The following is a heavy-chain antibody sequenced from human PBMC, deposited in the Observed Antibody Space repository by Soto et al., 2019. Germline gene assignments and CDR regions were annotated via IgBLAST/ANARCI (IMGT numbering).Heavy chain of an antibody. J-gene: IGHJ3*02. Sequence: ASVKVSCKASGCTFTGYYIHWGRQAPGQGLECMGWINPNSGGTNYAQKFQGRVTMTRDTSISTAYMELSRLRSDDTAVYYCARGTEGLDAFDIWGQGTMVTVSS. V-gene: IGHV1-2*02. D-gene: IGHD1-1*01. CDR2: INPNSGGT. CDR1: GCTFTGYY. CDR3: ARGTEGLDAFDI.